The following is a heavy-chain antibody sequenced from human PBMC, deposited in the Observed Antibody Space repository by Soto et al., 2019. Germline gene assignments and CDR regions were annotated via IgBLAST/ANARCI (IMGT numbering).Heavy chain of an antibody. D-gene: IGHD3-10*01. CDR3: ARKGNYYYGMDV. CDR1: GGSFSGYY. CDR2: INHSGST. Sequence: SETPSLTCAVYGGSFSGYYWGWVRQPPGKGLEWVGEINHSGSTNYNPSLKSRVTISVETSKNQFSLKLSSVTAADTAVYYCARKGNYYYGMDVWGQGTTVTVS. J-gene: IGHJ6*02. V-gene: IGHV4-34*01.